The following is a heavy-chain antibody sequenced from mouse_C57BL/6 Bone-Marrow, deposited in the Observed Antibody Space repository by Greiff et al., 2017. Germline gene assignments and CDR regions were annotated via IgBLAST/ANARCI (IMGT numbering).Heavy chain of an antibody. CDR2: LDPSDSYP. V-gene: IGHV1-69*01. CDR3: ARSERVDY. J-gene: IGHJ2*01. CDR1: GYTFTSYW. Sequence: QVQLQQPGAELVMPGASVKLSCKASGYTFTSYWMHWVKQRPGPGLAWIGELDPSDSYPNYNQQFKGKSTLTVDKSSSTAYMQLSSLTAEDSAVYYCARSERVDYWGQGTTLTVAS.